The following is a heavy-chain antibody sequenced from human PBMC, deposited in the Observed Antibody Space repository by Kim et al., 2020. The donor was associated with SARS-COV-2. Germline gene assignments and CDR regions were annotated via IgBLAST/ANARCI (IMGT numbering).Heavy chain of an antibody. J-gene: IGHJ6*02. CDR3: ARDGSNYSMDV. Sequence: IYYADSVKGRFTISRDNAKNSLYLQMNSLRAEDTAVYYCARDGSNYSMDVWGQGTTVTVSS. CDR2: I. D-gene: IGHD1-1*01. V-gene: IGHV3-21*01.